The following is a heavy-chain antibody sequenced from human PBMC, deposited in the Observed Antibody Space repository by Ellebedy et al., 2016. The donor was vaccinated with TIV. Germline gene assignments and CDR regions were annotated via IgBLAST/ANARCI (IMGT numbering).Heavy chain of an antibody. CDR2: ITASGGNT. CDR3: ERAPVGVGPAFDV. J-gene: IGHJ3*01. V-gene: IGHV3-23*01. Sequence: GESLKISCAASGLTFSSHAMSWVRQAPGKGLEWGSSITASGGNTYYADSVKGRFTISRDNSKDTLYLQVKSLRAEDTAIYYCERAPVGVGPAFDVWGQGTMVTVSS. CDR1: GLTFSSHA. D-gene: IGHD4-23*01.